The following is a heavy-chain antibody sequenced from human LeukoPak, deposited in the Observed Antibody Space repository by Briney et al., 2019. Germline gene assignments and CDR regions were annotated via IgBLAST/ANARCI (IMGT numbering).Heavy chain of an antibody. D-gene: IGHD3-9*01. J-gene: IGHJ4*02. V-gene: IGHV3-21*01. CDR1: GFTFSSYS. CDR2: ISSSSSYI. Sequence: TGGSLRLSCAASGFTFSSYSMNWVRQAPGKGLEWVSSISSSSSYIYYADSVKGRFTISRDNAKNSLYLQMNSLRAEDTAVYYCAHMPVNDILTGSNFDYWGQGTLVTVSS. CDR3: AHMPVNDILTGSNFDY.